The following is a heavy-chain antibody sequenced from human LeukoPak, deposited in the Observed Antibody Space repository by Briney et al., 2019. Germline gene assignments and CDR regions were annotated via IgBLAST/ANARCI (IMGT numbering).Heavy chain of an antibody. D-gene: IGHD3-10*01. CDR1: GYSITNGDY. Sequence: SETLSLTCVVSGYSITNGDYWGWIRPSPGKGLEWIASIYNSASTHYNPSLRSRVTILVDTSKNEFSLKMRSVTAADTAVYYCARNSTSGFFDYWGQGALATVSS. V-gene: IGHV4-38-2*01. J-gene: IGHJ4*02. CDR3: ARNSTSGFFDY. CDR2: IYNSAST.